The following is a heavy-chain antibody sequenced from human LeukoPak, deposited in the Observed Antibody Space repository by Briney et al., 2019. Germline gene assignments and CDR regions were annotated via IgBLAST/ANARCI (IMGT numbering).Heavy chain of an antibody. V-gene: IGHV1-18*01. CDR1: GYTFTSYG. Sequence: GASVKVSCKASGYTFTSYGISWVRQAPGQGLEWMGWISAYNGNTNYAQKLQGRVTMTTDTSTSTAYMELRSLRSDDTAVYYCAREEYCSGGSCGLDYWGQGTLVTVSS. D-gene: IGHD2-15*01. CDR3: AREEYCSGGSCGLDY. J-gene: IGHJ4*02. CDR2: ISAYNGNT.